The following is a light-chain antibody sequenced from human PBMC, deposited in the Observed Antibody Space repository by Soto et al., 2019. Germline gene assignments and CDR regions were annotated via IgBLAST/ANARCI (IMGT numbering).Light chain of an antibody. CDR3: AAWDDSLSGVV. V-gene: IGLV1-47*01. J-gene: IGLJ2*01. Sequence: QSVLTQPPSASGTPGQRVTISCSGSSSNIGSNYVYWYQQLPGTVPQLLIYRNSERPSGVPDRCSGSKSGTSASLAISGLRYDDEADYYCAAWDDSLSGVVFGGGTKLTVL. CDR1: SSNIGSNY. CDR2: RNS.